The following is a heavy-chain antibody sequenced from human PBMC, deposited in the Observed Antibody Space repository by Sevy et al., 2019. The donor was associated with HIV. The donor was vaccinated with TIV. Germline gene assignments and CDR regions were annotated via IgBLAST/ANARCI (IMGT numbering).Heavy chain of an antibody. D-gene: IGHD6-6*01. CDR1: GFSFSTYS. Sequence: GGSLRLSCAASGFSFSTYSMNWVRQAPGKGLEWVSSISSSSSYIYYADSVKGRFTISRDNAKNSRYLQMNSLRAEDTAVYYCARDQGEQLVRWFDPWGQGTLVTVSS. J-gene: IGHJ5*02. CDR3: ARDQGEQLVRWFDP. CDR2: ISSSSSYI. V-gene: IGHV3-21*01.